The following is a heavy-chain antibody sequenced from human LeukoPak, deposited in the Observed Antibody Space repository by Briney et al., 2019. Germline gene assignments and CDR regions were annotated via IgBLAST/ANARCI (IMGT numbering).Heavy chain of an antibody. CDR3: ARDGSDDILTGYYFDY. D-gene: IGHD3-9*01. CDR1: GYTFTGYY. CDR2: INPNSGGT. J-gene: IGHJ4*02. V-gene: IGHV1-2*02. Sequence: ASVEVSCKASGYTFTGYYMHWVRQAPGQGLEWMGWINPNSGGTNYAQKFQGRVTMTRDTSISTAYMELSRLRSDDTAVYYCARDGSDDILTGYYFDYWGQGTLVTVSS.